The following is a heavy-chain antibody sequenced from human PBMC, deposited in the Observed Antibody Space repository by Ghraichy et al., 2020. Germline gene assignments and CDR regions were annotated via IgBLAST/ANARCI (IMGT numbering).Heavy chain of an antibody. CDR3: TRGHIVVVTAMRGYYYYGMDV. CDR2: IRSKAYGGTT. J-gene: IGHJ6*02. Sequence: GGSLRLSCTASGFTFGDYAMSWVRQAPGKGLEWVGFIRSKAYGGTTEYAASVKGRFTISRDDSKSIAYLQMNSLKTEDTAVYYCTRGHIVVVTAMRGYYYYGMDVWGQGTTVTVSS. V-gene: IGHV3-49*04. D-gene: IGHD2-21*02. CDR1: GFTFGDYA.